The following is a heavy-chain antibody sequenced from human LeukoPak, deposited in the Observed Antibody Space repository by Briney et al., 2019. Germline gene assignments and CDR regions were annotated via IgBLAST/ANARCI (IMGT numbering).Heavy chain of an antibody. CDR3: SSGGNSVFDY. CDR1: GFTVSSNY. CDR2: IYSGGST. Sequence: GGSLRLSCAASGFTVSSNYMTWVRQAPGKGLEWVSVIYSGGSTYYADSVKGRFTMSRDNSKNTLYLQMNRLRAEDTAVCYCSSGGNSVFDYWGQGTLVTVSS. V-gene: IGHV3-53*01. J-gene: IGHJ4*02. D-gene: IGHD4-23*01.